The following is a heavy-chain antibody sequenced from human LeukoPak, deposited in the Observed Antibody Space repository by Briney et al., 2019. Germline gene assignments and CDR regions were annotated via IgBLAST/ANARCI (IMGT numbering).Heavy chain of an antibody. Sequence: ASVNVSCMTSGYTFTSYYIHWARQPPGQGLEWMGIINPTAGSTNYAQKFQGRVAMTRDTSTSTVYMELSSLRSEDTAVYYCARDLSLRGTMGFYYYGMDVWGQGTTVTVSS. CDR1: GYTFTSYY. D-gene: IGHD3-10*01. J-gene: IGHJ6*02. CDR2: INPTAGST. V-gene: IGHV1-46*01. CDR3: ARDLSLRGTMGFYYYGMDV.